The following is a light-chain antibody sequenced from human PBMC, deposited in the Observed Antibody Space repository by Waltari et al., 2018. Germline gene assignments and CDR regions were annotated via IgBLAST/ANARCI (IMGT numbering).Light chain of an antibody. CDR1: GLRSYY. Sequence: SSELTQDPAVSVAMGQTVTITCQGNGLRSYYASWYQQRPGQAPILIMYDKNNRPSGVPDRFSGSNSDNTASSTITGAQAEDEASYYCHSRDASGVGGSFGGGTKLTVL. J-gene: IGLJ2*01. V-gene: IGLV3-19*01. CDR3: HSRDASGVGGS. CDR2: DKN.